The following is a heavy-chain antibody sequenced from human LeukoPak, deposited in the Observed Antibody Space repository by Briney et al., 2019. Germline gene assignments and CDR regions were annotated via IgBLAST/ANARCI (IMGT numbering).Heavy chain of an antibody. Sequence: GGSLRLSCAASGFTFSSYGMHWVRQAPGKGLEWVAVISYDGSNKYYADSVKGRFTISRDNSKNTLHLQMNSLRAEDTAVYYCAKDTELLFRSPSYFDYWGQGTLVTVSS. CDR3: AKDTELLFRSPSYFDY. V-gene: IGHV3-30*18. CDR1: GFTFSSYG. J-gene: IGHJ4*02. D-gene: IGHD1-7*01. CDR2: ISYDGSNK.